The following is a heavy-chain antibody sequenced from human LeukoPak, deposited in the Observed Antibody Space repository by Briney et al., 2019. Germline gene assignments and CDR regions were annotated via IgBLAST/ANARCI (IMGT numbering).Heavy chain of an antibody. D-gene: IGHD2-15*01. Sequence: PSETLSLTCTVSGGSISGSYYWGWIRQPPGKGLEWIGSIYYSGTTYYNPSLKSRVTISVDTSKCYFSLKLSSVTAADTAVYYCARQRGYCSGGTCYRTPHFDYWGQGTLVTASS. J-gene: IGHJ4*02. CDR2: IYYSGTT. CDR1: GGSISGSYY. V-gene: IGHV4-39*01. CDR3: ARQRGYCSGGTCYRTPHFDY.